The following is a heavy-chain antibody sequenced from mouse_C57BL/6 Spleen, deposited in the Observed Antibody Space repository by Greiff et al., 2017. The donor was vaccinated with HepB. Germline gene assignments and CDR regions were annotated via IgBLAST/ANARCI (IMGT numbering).Heavy chain of an antibody. CDR3: TGGEYYGGGGFAY. Sequence: EVQLQQSGAELVRPGASVKLSCTASGFNIKADYMHWVKQRPEQGLEWIGWIDPENGDTEYASKFQGKATITADTSANTAYLQLSSLTSEDTAVYDGTGGEYYGGGGFAYWGQGTLVTVAA. V-gene: IGHV14-4*01. CDR2: IDPENGDT. D-gene: IGHD1-1*02. CDR1: GFNIKADY. J-gene: IGHJ3*01.